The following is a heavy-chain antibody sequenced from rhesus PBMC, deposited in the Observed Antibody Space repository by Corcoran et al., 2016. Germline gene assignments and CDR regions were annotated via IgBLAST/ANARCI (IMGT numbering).Heavy chain of an antibody. D-gene: IGHD3-16*01. Sequence: QVQLQESGQGLVKPSETLSLTCAVSGGSIRSSNWWRWIRQPPGKGLEWIVYISGSSGSTYYNPSLKSRVTISKDPSKNQFSLKLSSVTAAETAVYYCARDSYYYSGSYYPFDYWGQGVLVTVSS. CDR3: ARDSYYYSGSYYPFDY. CDR2: ISGSSGST. J-gene: IGHJ4*01. V-gene: IGHV4S19*01. CDR1: GGSIRSSNW.